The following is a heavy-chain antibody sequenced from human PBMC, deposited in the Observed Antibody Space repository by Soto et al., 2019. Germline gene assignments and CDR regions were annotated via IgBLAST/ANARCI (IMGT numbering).Heavy chain of an antibody. CDR3: ARDKITGLFDD. J-gene: IGHJ4*02. V-gene: IGHV4-34*01. CDR2: INHSGST. D-gene: IGHD2-8*02. Sequence: PSETLSLTCTVSGGSINSYYWSWIRQPPGKGLEWIGEINHSGSTNYNPSLKSRVTISVDTSKNQFSLKLTSVTAADTAVYYCARDKITGLFDDSGQGTLVTVSS. CDR1: GGSINSYY.